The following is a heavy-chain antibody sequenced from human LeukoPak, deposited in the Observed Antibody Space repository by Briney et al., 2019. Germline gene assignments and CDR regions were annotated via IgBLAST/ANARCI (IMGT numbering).Heavy chain of an antibody. D-gene: IGHD3-10*01. CDR1: GGSISSSSYY. V-gene: IGHV4-39*07. Sequence: SETLSLTCTVSGGSISSSSYYWGWLRQPPGKGLEWIGSIYYSGSTYYNPSLKSRVTISVDTSKNQFSLKLSSVTAADTAVYYCARGDRFGVNDYWGQGTLVTVSS. CDR2: IYYSGST. J-gene: IGHJ4*02. CDR3: ARGDRFGVNDY.